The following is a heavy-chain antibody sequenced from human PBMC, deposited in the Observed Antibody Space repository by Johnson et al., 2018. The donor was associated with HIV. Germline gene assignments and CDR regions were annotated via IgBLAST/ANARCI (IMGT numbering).Heavy chain of an antibody. CDR2: IRYDGSNK. CDR1: GFIFSSYG. CDR3: ARAVCRGGRCYSHDAFDI. Sequence: QVQLVESGGGVVQPGRSRRLSCAASGFIFSSYGIHWVRQAPGKGLEWVAFIRYDGSNKYYADSVKGRFTISRDNSKNTLYLQMNILRAGDTALYYCARAVCRGGRCYSHDAFDIWGQGTMVTVSS. J-gene: IGHJ3*02. D-gene: IGHD2-15*01. V-gene: IGHV3-30*02.